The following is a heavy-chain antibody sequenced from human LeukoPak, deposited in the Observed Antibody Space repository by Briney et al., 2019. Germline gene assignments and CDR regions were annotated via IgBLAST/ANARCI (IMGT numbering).Heavy chain of an antibody. CDR1: GGSISTSSYY. CDR3: ATHYSSSGDWFDP. CDR2: IYYSWST. V-gene: IGHV4-39*01. D-gene: IGHD6-13*01. Sequence: SETLSLTCTVSGGSISTSSYYWGRTRQPPGKGLGWIGSIYYSWSTYYNPARKSRVTISVDTSKSQFSQTLSSATAAKTAVYCYATHYSSSGDWFDPWGQGTLVTVSS. J-gene: IGHJ5*02.